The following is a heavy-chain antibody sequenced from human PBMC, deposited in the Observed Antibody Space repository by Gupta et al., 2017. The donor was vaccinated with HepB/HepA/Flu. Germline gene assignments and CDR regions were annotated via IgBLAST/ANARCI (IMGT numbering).Heavy chain of an antibody. J-gene: IGHJ4*02. Sequence: QVQLVESGGGVVQPGRSLSLSCAASGFTFSSYAMHWVRQAPGKGLEWVAVISYDGSNKYYADSVKGRFTISRDNSKNTLYLQMNSLRAEDTAVYYCARLRTQGSSSSDYWGQGTLVTVSS. D-gene: IGHD6-6*01. V-gene: IGHV3-30-3*01. CDR3: ARLRTQGSSSSDY. CDR2: ISYDGSNK. CDR1: GFTFSSYA.